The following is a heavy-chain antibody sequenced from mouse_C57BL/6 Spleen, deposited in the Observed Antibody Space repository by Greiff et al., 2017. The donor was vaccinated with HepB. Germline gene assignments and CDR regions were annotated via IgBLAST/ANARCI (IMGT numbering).Heavy chain of an antibody. D-gene: IGHD2-4*01. Sequence: EVQGVESGPELVKPGASVKIPCKASGYTFTDYNMDWVKQSHGKSLEWIGDINPNNGGTIYNQKFKGKATLTVDKSSSTAYMELRSLTSEDTAVYYCASSGGLRAWFAYWGQGTLVTVSA. CDR2: INPNNGGT. CDR1: GYTFTDYN. V-gene: IGHV1-18*01. J-gene: IGHJ3*01. CDR3: ASSGGLRAWFAY.